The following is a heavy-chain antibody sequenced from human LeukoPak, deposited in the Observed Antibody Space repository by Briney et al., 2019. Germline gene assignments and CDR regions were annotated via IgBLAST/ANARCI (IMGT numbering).Heavy chain of an antibody. V-gene: IGHV1-69*05. D-gene: IGHD3-22*01. CDR2: IIPIFGTA. CDR1: GGTFNGHA. CDR3: ARARSPSSGYLLRDHNWFDP. Sequence: SVTVSCKASGGTFNGHAISWVRQAPGQGLEWMGGIIPIFGTANYAQKVQGRVTITTDESTTTAYMELSSLRSEDTAVYYCARARSPSSGYLLRDHNWFDPWGQGTLVTVSS. J-gene: IGHJ5*02.